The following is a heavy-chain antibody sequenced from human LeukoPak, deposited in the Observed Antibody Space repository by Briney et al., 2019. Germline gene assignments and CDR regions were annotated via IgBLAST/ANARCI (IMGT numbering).Heavy chain of an antibody. J-gene: IGHJ5*02. D-gene: IGHD2-2*01. Sequence: GGSLRLSCAASGFTLSSYAIHWVRQAPGKGLEYVSGISSNGGSTYYANSVKGRFIISRDNSKNTLYLQMGSLRAEDMAVYYCVRGSGTSCHANWLEPWGQGTLVTVSS. V-gene: IGHV3-64*01. CDR2: ISSNGGST. CDR3: VRGSGTSCHANWLEP. CDR1: GFTLSSYA.